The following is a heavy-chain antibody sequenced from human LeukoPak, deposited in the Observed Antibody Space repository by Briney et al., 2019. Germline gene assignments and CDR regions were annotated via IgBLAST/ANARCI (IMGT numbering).Heavy chain of an antibody. Sequence: ASVKVSCKASGGTFSSYAISWVRQAPGQGLEWMGGIIPIFGTANYAQKFQGRVTITADESTGTAYMELSSLRSEDTAVYYCARDGTAGTSLYNRFDPWGQGTLVTVSS. CDR3: ARDGTAGTSLYNRFDP. CDR1: GGTFSSYA. V-gene: IGHV1-69*13. D-gene: IGHD2-2*01. J-gene: IGHJ5*02. CDR2: IIPIFGTA.